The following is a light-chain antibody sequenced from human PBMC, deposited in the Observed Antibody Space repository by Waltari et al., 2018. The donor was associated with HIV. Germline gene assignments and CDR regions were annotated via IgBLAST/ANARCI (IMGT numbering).Light chain of an antibody. CDR3: QQYKTFPLT. Sequence: DIQMTQSPSSLSASVGDRVTITCRASQGVSSWVAWYQHKPDKAPKALIYAATNLQSGVPSRFSGSWSGTIFTLIISSLQPEDFATYYCQQYKTFPLTFGGGTKV. V-gene: IGKV1D-16*01. J-gene: IGKJ4*01. CDR1: QGVSSW. CDR2: AAT.